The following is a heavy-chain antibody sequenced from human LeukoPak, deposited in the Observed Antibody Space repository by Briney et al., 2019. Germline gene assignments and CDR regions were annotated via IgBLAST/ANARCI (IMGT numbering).Heavy chain of an antibody. D-gene: IGHD1-1*01. CDR2: IIPIFGTA. CDR1: GGTFNSYA. CDR3: ARRSWTDYNFDY. Sequence: SVTVSCKASGGTFNSYAISWVRHAPGQGLEWMGGIIPIFGTANYAQKFQGRVTITADESASTAYMELSSLRSEDTAVYYCARRSWTDYNFDYWGQGTLVTVSS. J-gene: IGHJ4*02. V-gene: IGHV1-69*13.